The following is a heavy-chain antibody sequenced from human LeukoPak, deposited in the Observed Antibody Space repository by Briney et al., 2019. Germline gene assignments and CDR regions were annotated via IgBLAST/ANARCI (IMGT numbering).Heavy chain of an antibody. D-gene: IGHD2-2*01. J-gene: IGHJ4*02. CDR3: ARAAPLGYCSSTSCYGVDY. CDR1: GGSFSGYY. V-gene: IGHV4-34*01. Sequence: SETLSLTCAVYGGSFSGYYWSWIRQPPGKGLEWIGEINHSGSTNYNPSLESRVTISVDTSKNQFSLKLSSVTAADTAVYYCARAAPLGYCSSTSCYGVDYWGQGTLVTVSS. CDR2: INHSGST.